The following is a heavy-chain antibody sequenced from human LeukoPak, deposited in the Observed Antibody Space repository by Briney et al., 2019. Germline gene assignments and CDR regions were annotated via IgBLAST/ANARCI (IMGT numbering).Heavy chain of an antibody. Sequence: GGSLRLSCAASGFTFSSYSMNWVRQAPGKGLEWVSSISSSSSYIYYADSVKGRFTISRDNAKNSLYLQMNSLRAEDTAVYYCARDRPYSRSSFDYWGQGTLVTVSS. CDR2: ISSSSSYI. V-gene: IGHV3-21*01. D-gene: IGHD6-6*01. J-gene: IGHJ4*02. CDR3: ARDRPYSRSSFDY. CDR1: GFTFSSYS.